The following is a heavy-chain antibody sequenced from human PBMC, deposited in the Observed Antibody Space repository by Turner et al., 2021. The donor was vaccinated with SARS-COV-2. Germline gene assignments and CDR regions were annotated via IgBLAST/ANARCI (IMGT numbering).Heavy chain of an antibody. CDR3: ARDDTVVTAMVTWFDP. CDR2: INPNSGGT. V-gene: IGHV1-2*02. J-gene: IGHJ5*02. CDR1: GYTFTGYY. D-gene: IGHD5-18*01. Sequence: QVQLVQSGAEVKKPGASVKVSCKASGYTFTGYYMHWVRQAPGQGLEWMGWINPNSGGTNYAQKFQGRVTMTRDTSISTAYMELSSLRSDDTAVYYCARDDTVVTAMVTWFDPWGQGTLVTVSS.